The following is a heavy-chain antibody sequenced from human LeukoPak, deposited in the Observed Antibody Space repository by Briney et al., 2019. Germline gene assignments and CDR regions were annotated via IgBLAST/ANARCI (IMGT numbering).Heavy chain of an antibody. D-gene: IGHD2/OR15-2a*01. CDR3: AKKDNGNYFNCDY. J-gene: IGHJ4*02. V-gene: IGHV3-66*01. CDR1: GFTFSTYS. Sequence: GGSLRLSCAASGFTFSTYSMSWVRQAPGKGLEWVSVIYSGGNTYYADSVKGRFTISRDNSKNTLYLQMNSLRAADTAVYYCAKKDNGNYFNCDYWGRGTLVTVSS. CDR2: IYSGGNT.